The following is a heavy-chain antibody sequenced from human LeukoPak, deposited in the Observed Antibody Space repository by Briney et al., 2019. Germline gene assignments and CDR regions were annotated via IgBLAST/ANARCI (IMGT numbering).Heavy chain of an antibody. Sequence: GGSLRLSCAASGFTVSSNYMSWVRQAPGKGLEWVSLIYSGGSTNYADSVKGRFTISRDNSKNTLYLQMNSLRAEDTAVYYCGLRYFDWFDYWGQGTLVTVSS. V-gene: IGHV3-66*01. CDR3: GLRYFDWFDY. CDR1: GFTVSSNY. J-gene: IGHJ4*02. CDR2: IYSGGST. D-gene: IGHD3-9*01.